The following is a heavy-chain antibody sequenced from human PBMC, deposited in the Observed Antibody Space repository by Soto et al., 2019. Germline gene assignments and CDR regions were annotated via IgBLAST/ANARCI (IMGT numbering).Heavy chain of an antibody. CDR3: NTDTGYSGRYPYYFDY. CDR1: GFTFSNAW. D-gene: IGHD1-26*01. Sequence: EVQLVESGGGLVKPGGSLRLSCAASGFTFSNAWMSWVRQAPGKGLEWGGRIKSKTDGGTTDYAAPVKGRFTISRDDSKNTLYMQMNSLKTEDTAVYYCNTDTGYSGRYPYYFDYWGQGTLVTVSS. CDR2: IKSKTDGGTT. V-gene: IGHV3-15*01. J-gene: IGHJ4*02.